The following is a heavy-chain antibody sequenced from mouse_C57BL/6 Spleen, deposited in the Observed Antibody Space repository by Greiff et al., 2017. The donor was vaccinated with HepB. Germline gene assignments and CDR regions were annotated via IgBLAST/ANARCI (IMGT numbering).Heavy chain of an antibody. CDR2: IDPSDSYT. Sequence: VQLQESGAELVRPGTSVKLSCKASGYTFTSYWMHWVKQRPGQGLEWIGVIDPSDSYTNYNQKFKGKATLTVDTSSSTAYMQLSSLTSEDSAVYYCARLDGYDKEAWFAYWGQGTLVTVSA. V-gene: IGHV1-59*01. D-gene: IGHD2-2*01. J-gene: IGHJ3*01. CDR3: ARLDGYDKEAWFAY. CDR1: GYTFTSYW.